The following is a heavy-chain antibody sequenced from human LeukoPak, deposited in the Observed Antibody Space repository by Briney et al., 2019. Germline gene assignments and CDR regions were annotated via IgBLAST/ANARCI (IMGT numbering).Heavy chain of an antibody. J-gene: IGHJ4*02. V-gene: IGHV4-59*12. CDR2: IYYSGST. D-gene: IGHD6-13*01. CDR1: GGSISSYY. CDR3: ARDLSASWYSLGY. Sequence: PSETLSLTCTVSGGSISSYYWSWIRQPPRKGLESIGYIYYSGSTNYNPSLKSRVTISLDTSKNQFSLRLNSVTAADTAVYYCARDLSASWYSLGYWGQGTLVTVSS.